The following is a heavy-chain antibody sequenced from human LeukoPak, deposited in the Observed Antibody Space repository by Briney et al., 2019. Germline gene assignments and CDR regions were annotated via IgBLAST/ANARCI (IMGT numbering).Heavy chain of an antibody. CDR2: ISGSGGST. V-gene: IGHV3-23*01. Sequence: GGSLRLSCAASGFTFSSYAMSWVRQAPGKGLEWVSAISGSGGSTYYADSVKGRFTISRDNSKNTLYLQMNSLRAEDTAVYYCAKDSHRTYCTNGVCYTPPDYWGQGTLVTVSS. CDR1: GFTFSSYA. CDR3: AKDSHRTYCTNGVCYTPPDY. D-gene: IGHD2-8*01. J-gene: IGHJ4*02.